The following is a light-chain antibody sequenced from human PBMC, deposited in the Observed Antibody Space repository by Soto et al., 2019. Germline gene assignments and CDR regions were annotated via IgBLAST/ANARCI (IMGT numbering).Light chain of an antibody. CDR2: DTS. Sequence: DIQMTQSPSTLSASVGDRVTITCRASQSFSTWLAWYQQKPGQAPNLLIFDTSILGSGVPSRFSGSGSGTEFTLTIISLQHYDYVTDYYQQYNNNPLTFGGGTKVEVK. CDR3: QQYNNNPLT. CDR1: QSFSTW. J-gene: IGKJ4*02. V-gene: IGKV1-5*01.